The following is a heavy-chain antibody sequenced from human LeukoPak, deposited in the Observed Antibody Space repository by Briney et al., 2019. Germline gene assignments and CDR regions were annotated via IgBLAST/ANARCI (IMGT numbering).Heavy chain of an antibody. CDR3: AKLADLLTGPYSPYNWFDS. CDR2: MNPNSGRT. CDR1: GYTFTHYN. D-gene: IGHD3-9*01. J-gene: IGHJ5*01. V-gene: IGHV1-8*01. Sequence: GASVKVSCKASGYTFTHYNINWVRQATGQGLEWLGWMNPNSGRTDYAQKFQGRVTMTRDTSPSTAYMELSNLKSEDTAVYYCAKLADLLTGPYSPYNWFDSWGQGSLVTVSS.